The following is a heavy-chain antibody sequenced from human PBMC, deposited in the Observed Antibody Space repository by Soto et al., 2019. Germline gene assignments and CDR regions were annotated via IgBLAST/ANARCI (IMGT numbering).Heavy chain of an antibody. CDR1: GGTFSSYA. J-gene: IGHJ5*02. CDR2: IIPIFGTA. CDR3: ASGYYDSSGYSWFDA. D-gene: IGHD3-22*01. Sequence: GASVKVSCKASGGTFSSYAISWVRQAPGQGLEWMGGIIPIFGTANYAQKFQGRVTITADESTSTAYMELSSLRSEDTAVYYCASGYYDSSGYSWFDAWGQVTLVTVSP. V-gene: IGHV1-69*13.